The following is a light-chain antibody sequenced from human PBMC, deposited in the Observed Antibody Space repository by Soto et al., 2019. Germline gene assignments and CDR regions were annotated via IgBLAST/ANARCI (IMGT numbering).Light chain of an antibody. Sequence: EIVLTQSPGTLSLSPGDRATLSCRASQSVSSSYLAWYQQKPGQAPGLLIYGASSRATGIPDRFSGSGSGTDFTLTISRLEPEDFAVYYRQQYGRSPWTFGQGTKVDIK. V-gene: IGKV3-20*01. CDR3: QQYGRSPWT. CDR2: GAS. CDR1: QSVSSSY. J-gene: IGKJ1*01.